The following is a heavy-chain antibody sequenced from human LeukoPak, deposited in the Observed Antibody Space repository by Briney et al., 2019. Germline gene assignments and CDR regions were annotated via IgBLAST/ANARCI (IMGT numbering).Heavy chain of an antibody. Sequence: GGSLRLSCAASGFTFSSYAMHWVRQAPGKGLEWVAVISYDGSNKYYADSVKGRFTISRDNSKNTLYLQMNSLRAEDTAVYYCAREIVGATDYWGQGTLVTVSS. J-gene: IGHJ4*02. D-gene: IGHD1-26*01. CDR2: ISYDGSNK. V-gene: IGHV3-30-3*01. CDR3: AREIVGATDY. CDR1: GFTFSSYA.